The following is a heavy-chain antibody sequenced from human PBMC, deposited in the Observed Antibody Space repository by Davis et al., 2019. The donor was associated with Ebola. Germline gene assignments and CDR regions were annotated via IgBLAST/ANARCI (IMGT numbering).Heavy chain of an antibody. D-gene: IGHD2-2*01. V-gene: IGHV3-9*01. CDR3: AKAPLPAALYPHFDY. CDR2: ISWNSGSI. J-gene: IGHJ4*02. CDR1: GFTFDDYA. Sequence: SLKISCAASGFTFDDYAMHWVRQAPGKGLEWVSGISWNSGSIGYADSVKGRFTISRDNAKNSLYLQMNSLRAEDTALYYCAKAPLPAALYPHFDYWGQGTLVTVSS.